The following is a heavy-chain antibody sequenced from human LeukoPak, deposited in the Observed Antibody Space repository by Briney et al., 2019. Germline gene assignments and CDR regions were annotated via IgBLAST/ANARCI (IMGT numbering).Heavy chain of an antibody. J-gene: IGHJ4*02. Sequence: SETLSLTCTVSGGSISSGGYSWSWIRQPPGKGLEWIGYIYHSGSTYYNPSLKSRVTISVDRSKNQFSLKLSSVTAADTAVYYCARGGGWDIDYWGQGTLVTVSS. CDR2: IYHSGST. V-gene: IGHV4-30-2*01. CDR3: ARGGGWDIDY. CDR1: GGSISSGGYS. D-gene: IGHD3-10*01.